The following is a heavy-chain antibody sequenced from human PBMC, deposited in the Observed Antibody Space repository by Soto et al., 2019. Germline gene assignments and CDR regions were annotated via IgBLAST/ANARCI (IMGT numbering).Heavy chain of an antibody. CDR2: INHSGST. D-gene: IGHD3-3*01. CDR3: ARGGGTIFGVVIPHPSNWFDP. V-gene: IGHV4-34*01. J-gene: IGHJ5*02. Sequence: SETLSLTCAVYGGSFSGYYWSWIRQPPGKGLEWIGEINHSGSTNYNPSLKSRVTISVDTSKNQFSLKLSSVTAADTAVYYCARGGGTIFGVVIPHPSNWFDPWGQGTLVTVSS. CDR1: GGSFSGYY.